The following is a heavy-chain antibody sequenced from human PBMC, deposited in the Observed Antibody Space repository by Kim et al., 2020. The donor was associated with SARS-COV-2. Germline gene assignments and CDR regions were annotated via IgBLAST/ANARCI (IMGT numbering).Heavy chain of an antibody. V-gene: IGHV3-30*04. Sequence: GGSLRLSCAASGFTFSSYAMHWVRQAPGKGLEWVAVISYDGSNKYYADSVKGRFTISRDNSKNTLYLQMNSLRAEDTAVYYCARDLRKVVTLFDYWGQGT. J-gene: IGHJ4*02. CDR2: ISYDGSNK. CDR1: GFTFSSYA. D-gene: IGHD3-22*01. CDR3: ARDLRKVVTLFDY.